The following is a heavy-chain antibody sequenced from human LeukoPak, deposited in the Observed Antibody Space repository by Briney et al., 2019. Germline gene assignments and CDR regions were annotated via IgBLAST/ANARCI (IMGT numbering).Heavy chain of an antibody. D-gene: IGHD6-19*01. Sequence: HPGGSLRLSCAASGFTFSSFEMSWVRQAPGKGLEWVSAISGSGGSAYYADSVKGRFTISRDNSRNSLSLQMNSLRAEDTALYYCAKTGYSSGWYRIWDYWGQGTLVTVCS. CDR3: AKTGYSSGWYRIWDY. CDR1: GFTFSSFE. CDR2: ISGSGGSA. J-gene: IGHJ4*02. V-gene: IGHV3-23*01.